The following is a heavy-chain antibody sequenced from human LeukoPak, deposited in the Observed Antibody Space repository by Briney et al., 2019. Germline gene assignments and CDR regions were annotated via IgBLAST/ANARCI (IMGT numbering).Heavy chain of an antibody. CDR3: AKEGSESYSATPFDH. Sequence: GGSLRLSCAASGFTFGSYAMSWVRQTPGKGLEWVSAISGSGGRTFYADSVNGRFTISRDNSKNTLYLQMNSLRAEDTALYYCAKEGSESYSATPFDHWGQGTLVTVSS. CDR2: ISGSGGRT. V-gene: IGHV3-23*01. D-gene: IGHD3-10*01. J-gene: IGHJ4*02. CDR1: GFTFGSYA.